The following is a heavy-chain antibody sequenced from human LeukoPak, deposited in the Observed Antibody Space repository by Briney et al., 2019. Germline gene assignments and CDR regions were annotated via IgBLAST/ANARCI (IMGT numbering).Heavy chain of an antibody. CDR3: TGDYGDYLDY. CDR2: IYHSGST. Sequence: PSETLSLTCAVSGYSISSGYYWGWIRQPPGKGLEWIGGIYHSGSTYYNPSLKSRVTISVDTSKNQFSLKLSSVTAADTAVYYCTGDYGDYLDYWGQGTLVTVSS. V-gene: IGHV4-38-2*01. CDR1: GYSISSGYY. J-gene: IGHJ4*02. D-gene: IGHD4-17*01.